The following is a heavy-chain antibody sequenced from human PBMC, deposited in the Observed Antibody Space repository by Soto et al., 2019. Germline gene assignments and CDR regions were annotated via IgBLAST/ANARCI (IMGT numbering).Heavy chain of an antibody. V-gene: IGHV3-23*01. Sequence: PGGSLRLSCAASGFTFSSYAMSWVRQAPGRGLEWVSAISGSGGSTYYADSVKGRFTISRDNSKNTLYLQMNSLRAEDTAVYYCAKDLVTIFGVVIFNYFDYWGQGTLVTVSS. CDR3: AKDLVTIFGVVIFNYFDY. CDR2: ISGSGGST. J-gene: IGHJ4*02. CDR1: GFTFSSYA. D-gene: IGHD3-3*01.